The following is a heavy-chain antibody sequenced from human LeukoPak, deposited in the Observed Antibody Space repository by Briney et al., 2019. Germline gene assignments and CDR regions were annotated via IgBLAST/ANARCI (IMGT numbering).Heavy chain of an antibody. CDR2: FDPEDGET. D-gene: IGHD2-2*01. CDR3: ATYCSSTSCYGIKRGNFDY. Sequence: ASVKVSCKVSGYTLTELSTHWVRQAPGKGLEWMGGFDPEDGETIYAQKFQGRVTMTEDTSTDTAYMELSSLRSEDTAVYYCATYCSSTSCYGIKRGNFDYWGQGTLVTVSS. J-gene: IGHJ4*02. CDR1: GYTLTELS. V-gene: IGHV1-24*01.